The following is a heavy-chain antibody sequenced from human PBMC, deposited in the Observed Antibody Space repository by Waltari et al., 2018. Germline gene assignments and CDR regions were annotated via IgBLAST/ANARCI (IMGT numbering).Heavy chain of an antibody. Sequence: QLQLQESGPGLVQPSETLSLTCTVSGGSISSSNYYWGWIRQPPGKGLEWIGSIYYGGNTFYNPSLESRVTISVDTSKNQFYLTLSSVTAADAAVYCCASRVGTTYDYWGQGTLVTVSS. CDR1: GGSISSSNYY. V-gene: IGHV4-39*07. J-gene: IGHJ4*02. CDR3: ASRVGTTYDY. CDR2: IYYGGNT. D-gene: IGHD1-26*01.